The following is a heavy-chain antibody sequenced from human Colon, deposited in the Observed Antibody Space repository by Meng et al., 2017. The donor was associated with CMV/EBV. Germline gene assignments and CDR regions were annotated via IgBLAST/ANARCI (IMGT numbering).Heavy chain of an antibody. D-gene: IGHD6-6*01. V-gene: IGHV1-2*02. CDR1: GYTFTDYY. J-gene: IGHJ4*02. CDR3: ARVHASSSSFDY. CDR2: INSNSDGT. Sequence: ASVTVSCQASGYTFTDYYIFWVRQAPGQGLEWLGWINSNSDGTNYAQKFQGRVTMTRDTSISTAYMELSRLMSDDPALYYCARVHASSSSFDYWGQGTLVTVSS.